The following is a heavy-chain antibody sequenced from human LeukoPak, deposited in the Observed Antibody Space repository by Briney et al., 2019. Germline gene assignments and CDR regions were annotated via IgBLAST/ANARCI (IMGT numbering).Heavy chain of an antibody. CDR2: IYTSGST. CDR3: TRGPPATSAASDI. J-gene: IGHJ3*02. V-gene: IGHV4-4*07. CDR1: GGSISSYY. Sequence: PSETLSLTCTVSGGSISSYYWSWIRQPAGKGLEWIGRIYTSGSTNYNPSLKSRVTMSVDTSKNQFSLKLSSVTAADTGVYYCTRGPPATSAASDIWGHGTLVTVTS.